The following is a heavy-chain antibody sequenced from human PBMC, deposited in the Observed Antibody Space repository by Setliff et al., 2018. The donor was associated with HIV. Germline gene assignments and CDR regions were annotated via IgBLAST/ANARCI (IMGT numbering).Heavy chain of an antibody. D-gene: IGHD6-13*01. CDR2: SYPSDGRT. J-gene: IGHJ6*02. Sequence: ASVKVSCKASGYTFTSYYLHWLRQAPGQGLEWMGISYPSDGRTQYAQKFQGRVTMTRDTSTSTAYMGLNSLSAEDTAVDYCARDCRVGWVFTYGMDVWGQGTLVTVSS. V-gene: IGHV1-46*01. CDR1: GYTFTSYY. CDR3: ARDCRVGWVFTYGMDV.